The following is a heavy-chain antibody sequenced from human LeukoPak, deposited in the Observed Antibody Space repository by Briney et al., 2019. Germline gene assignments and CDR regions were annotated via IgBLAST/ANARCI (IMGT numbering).Heavy chain of an antibody. J-gene: IGHJ4*02. CDR2: IKQDGSER. D-gene: IGHD6-13*01. CDR1: GFTFSNYW. V-gene: IGHV3-7*01. Sequence: TGGSLRLSCAASGFTFSNYWMAWVRQAPGKELEWVANIKQDGSERYYVDSVKGRFTISRDNAKNSLYLQMNSLRDEDTALYYCATSAAGFDYWGQGALVTVSS. CDR3: ATSAAGFDY.